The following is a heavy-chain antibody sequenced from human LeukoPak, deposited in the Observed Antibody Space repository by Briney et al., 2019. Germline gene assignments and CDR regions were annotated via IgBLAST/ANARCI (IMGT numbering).Heavy chain of an antibody. J-gene: IGHJ3*02. Sequence: TGGSLRLSCAASAFTFSTYGMHWVRQAPGKGLEWVAVIWYDGSNKYYADSVKGRFTISRDNSKNMLHLQMNSLRAEDTAVYYCTTAYCGGDCYPDAFDIWGQGTMVTVSS. CDR1: AFTFSTYG. CDR2: IWYDGSNK. CDR3: TTAYCGGDCYPDAFDI. D-gene: IGHD2-21*01. V-gene: IGHV3-33*01.